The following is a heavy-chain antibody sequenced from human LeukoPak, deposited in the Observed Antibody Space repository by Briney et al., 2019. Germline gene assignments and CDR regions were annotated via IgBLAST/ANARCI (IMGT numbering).Heavy chain of an antibody. V-gene: IGHV3-72*01. CDR3: AKQTYKPRIAAAGTPLPVFDY. CDR2: ARNKAKSYTT. Sequence: QPGGSLRLSCAASGFTFSDHYMDWVRQAPGKGLEWVGRARNKAKSYTTDYAASVKGRFITSRDDSKNSLYLQMNSLRAEDTAVYYCAKQTYKPRIAAAGTPLPVFDYWGQGTLVTVSS. D-gene: IGHD6-13*01. CDR1: GFTFSDHY. J-gene: IGHJ4*02.